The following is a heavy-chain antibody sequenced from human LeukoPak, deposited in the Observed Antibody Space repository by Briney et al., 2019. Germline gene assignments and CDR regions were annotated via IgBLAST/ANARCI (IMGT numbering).Heavy chain of an antibody. CDR3: AKGTGDTGYYFDY. Sequence: PGGSLRLSCAASGFTFSSYAMNWVRQAPGKGLEWISGIRVGGETYYADSVEGRFTISRDNSENTLYLQMSGLRAEDTAVYHCAKGTGDTGYYFDYWGQGTLVTVSS. CDR1: GFTFSSYA. J-gene: IGHJ4*02. D-gene: IGHD7-27*01. CDR2: IRVGGET. V-gene: IGHV3-23*01.